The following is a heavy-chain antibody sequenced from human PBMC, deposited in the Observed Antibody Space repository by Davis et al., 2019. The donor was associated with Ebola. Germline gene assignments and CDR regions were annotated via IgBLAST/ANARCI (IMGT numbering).Heavy chain of an antibody. D-gene: IGHD6-19*01. V-gene: IGHV4-59*01. J-gene: IGHJ4*02. CDR3: ARGGIAVAGPDY. Sequence: SETLSLTCTVSGGSISSYYWSWIRQPPGKGLEWIGYIYYSGSTNYNPSLKSRLTISVDTSKNQFSLKLSSVTAADTAVYYCARGGIAVAGPDYWGQGTLVTVSS. CDR2: IYYSGST. CDR1: GGSISSYY.